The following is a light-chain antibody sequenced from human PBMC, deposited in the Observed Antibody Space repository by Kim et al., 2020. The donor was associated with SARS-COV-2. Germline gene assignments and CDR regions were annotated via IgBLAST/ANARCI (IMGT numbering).Light chain of an antibody. V-gene: IGLV3-21*04. Sequence: PRKTARITCGGNNIGSKSVHWYQQKPGQAPVLVIYYDSDRPSGIPERFSGSNSGNTATLTISRVEAGDEADYYCQVWDSSSDHNYVFGTGTKVTVL. CDR2: YDS. J-gene: IGLJ1*01. CDR1: NIGSKS. CDR3: QVWDSSSDHNYV.